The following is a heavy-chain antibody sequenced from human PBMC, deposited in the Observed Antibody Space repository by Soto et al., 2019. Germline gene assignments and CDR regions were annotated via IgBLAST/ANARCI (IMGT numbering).Heavy chain of an antibody. CDR3: ASRGITGTRGSYYYMDV. J-gene: IGHJ6*03. Sequence: PGESLKISCKGSGYSFTSYWIGWVRQMPGKGLEWMGIIYPGDSDTRYSPSFQGQVTISADKSISTAYLQWSSLKASDTAMYYCASRGITGTRGSYYYMDVWGKGTTVTVSS. CDR2: IYPGDSDT. V-gene: IGHV5-51*01. CDR1: GYSFTSYW. D-gene: IGHD1-20*01.